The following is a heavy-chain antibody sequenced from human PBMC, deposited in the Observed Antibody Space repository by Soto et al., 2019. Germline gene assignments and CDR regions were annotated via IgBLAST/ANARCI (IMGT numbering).Heavy chain of an antibody. V-gene: IGHV4-31*02. CDR2: IYYSGST. CDR3: ARSEDYYGMDV. J-gene: IGHJ6*02. CDR1: GGSISSGGYC. Sequence: SETLPHTWTVSGGSISSGGYCWSWIRQHPGKGLEWIGYIYYSGSTYYNPSLKSRVTISVDTSKNQFSLKLSSVTAADTAVYYCARSEDYYGMDVWGQGTTVTVSS.